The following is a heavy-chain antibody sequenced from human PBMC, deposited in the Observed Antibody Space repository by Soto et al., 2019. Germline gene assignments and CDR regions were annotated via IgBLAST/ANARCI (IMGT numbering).Heavy chain of an antibody. Sequence: EVQMLESGGGLVQPGGSLRLSCAASGFTFRSYAMSWVRQAPGKGLEWVSGISGSGGSTYYADSVKGRFTISRDNSKNTLYLQINSLTAEDTAVYYCAQVGIYCSDGVCTAYWGQGTLVTVSS. CDR3: AQVGIYCSDGVCTAY. CDR2: ISGSGGST. J-gene: IGHJ4*02. D-gene: IGHD2-8*01. V-gene: IGHV3-23*01. CDR1: GFTFRSYA.